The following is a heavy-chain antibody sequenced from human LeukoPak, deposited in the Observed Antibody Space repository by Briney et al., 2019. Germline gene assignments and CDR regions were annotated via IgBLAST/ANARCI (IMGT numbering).Heavy chain of an antibody. CDR2: ISSSSSYI. J-gene: IGHJ5*02. V-gene: IGHV3-21*01. CDR1: GFTFSSYS. CDR3: ARDEGITIFGVVNENWFDP. D-gene: IGHD3-3*01. Sequence: GGSLRLSCAASGFTFSSYSMNWVRQAPGKGLEWVSSISSSSSYIYYADSVKGRFTISRDNAKNSLYLQMDSLRAEDTAVYYCARDEGITIFGVVNENWFDPWGQGTLVTVSS.